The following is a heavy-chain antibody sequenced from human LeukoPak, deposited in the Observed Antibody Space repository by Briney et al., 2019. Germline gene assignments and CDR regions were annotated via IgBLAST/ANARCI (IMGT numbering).Heavy chain of an antibody. CDR3: ARDLYYYDSSGYPHSPDY. CDR1: GFTFSSYA. CDR2: ISGSGGST. V-gene: IGHV3-23*01. Sequence: GGSLRLSCAASGFTFSSYAMSWVRQAPGKGLEWVSAISGSGGSTYYADSVKGRFTISRDNSKNTLYLQMNSLRVEDTAIYYCARDLYYYDSSGYPHSPDYWGQGTLVTVSS. J-gene: IGHJ4*02. D-gene: IGHD3-22*01.